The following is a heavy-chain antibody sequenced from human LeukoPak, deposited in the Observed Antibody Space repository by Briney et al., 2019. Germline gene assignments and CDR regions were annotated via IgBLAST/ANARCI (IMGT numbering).Heavy chain of an antibody. J-gene: IGHJ4*02. D-gene: IGHD3-10*01. V-gene: IGHV3-30*04. CDR3: ARDLDMITMVRGATYYFDY. Sequence: GRSLRLSCAGSGFTFSSYAMHWVRQAPGKGLEWVAVISYDGSDKYYADSMKGRFTISRDNSKNTLYLQMNSLRAEDTAVYYCARDLDMITMVRGATYYFDYWGQGTLVTVSS. CDR2: ISYDGSDK. CDR1: GFTFSSYA.